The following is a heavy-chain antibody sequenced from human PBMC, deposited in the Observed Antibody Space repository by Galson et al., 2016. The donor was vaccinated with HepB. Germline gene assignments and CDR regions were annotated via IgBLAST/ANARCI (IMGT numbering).Heavy chain of an antibody. D-gene: IGHD2-21*02. CDR3: ARDRRHEEVTGNWFDP. J-gene: IGHJ5*02. V-gene: IGHV1-46*01. Sequence: SVKVSCKASGYTFTNHYIHWVRQTPGQGLEWMGIINPSDGTTSYAQKFQGRLTMTRDTSTSTVYMQLSSLRSEDTAVYYCARDRRHEEVTGNWFDPWGQGTLVTVSS. CDR1: GYTFTNHY. CDR2: INPSDGTT.